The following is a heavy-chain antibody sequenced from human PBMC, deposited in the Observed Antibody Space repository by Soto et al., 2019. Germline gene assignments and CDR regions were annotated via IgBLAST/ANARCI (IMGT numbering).Heavy chain of an antibody. CDR1: GFTFSSYG. Sequence: QVQLVESGGGVVQPGRSLRLSCAASGFTFSSYGMHWVRQAPGKGLEWVAVISYDGSNKYYADSVKGRFTISRDNSKNTLYLQMNSLGAEDTAVYYCAKGSDCSGGSCYHDYWGQGTLVTVSS. D-gene: IGHD2-15*01. CDR3: AKGSDCSGGSCYHDY. V-gene: IGHV3-30*18. J-gene: IGHJ4*02. CDR2: ISYDGSNK.